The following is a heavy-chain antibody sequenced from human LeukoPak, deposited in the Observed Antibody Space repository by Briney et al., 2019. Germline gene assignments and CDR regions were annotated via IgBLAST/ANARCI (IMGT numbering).Heavy chain of an antibody. CDR2: IKPNNGDT. Sequence: ASVKVSCNASGYTFTDYYMHWVRQAPGQGLEWMGRIKPNNGDTNYAQKFQGRVTMTRDTSINTAYMELSRLESDDTAVYYSARRVQSTGVFDYWGQGTLVTVSS. V-gene: IGHV1-2*06. CDR3: ARRVQSTGVFDY. D-gene: IGHD1-1*01. CDR1: GYTFTDYY. J-gene: IGHJ4*02.